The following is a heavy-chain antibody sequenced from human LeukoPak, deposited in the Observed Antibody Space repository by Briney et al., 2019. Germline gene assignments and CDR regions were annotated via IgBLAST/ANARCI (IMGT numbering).Heavy chain of an antibody. CDR2: IIPIFGTA. Sequence: ASVKVSCRGSGGTFSSYAISWVRQAPAQGLEWMGGIIPIFGTANYAQKFQGRVTITADESTSTAYMELSSLRSEDTAVYYCARGRGYSGYDCAGYFDYWGQGTLVTVSS. V-gene: IGHV1-69*13. J-gene: IGHJ4*02. CDR1: GGTFSSYA. CDR3: ARGRGYSGYDCAGYFDY. D-gene: IGHD5-12*01.